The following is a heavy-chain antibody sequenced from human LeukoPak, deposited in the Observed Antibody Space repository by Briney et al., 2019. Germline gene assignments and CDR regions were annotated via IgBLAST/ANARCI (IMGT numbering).Heavy chain of an antibody. CDR3: SLRDGYISAIDY. J-gene: IGHJ4*02. V-gene: IGHV4-59*01. CDR2: IYYSGST. Sequence: PSETLSLTCAVSGGSISSYYWSWIRQPPGKGLEWIGYIYYSGSTNYNPSLKSRVTISVDTSKNQFSLKLSSVTAADTAFYYCSLRDGYISAIDYWGQGTLVTVSS. CDR1: GGSISSYY. D-gene: IGHD5-24*01.